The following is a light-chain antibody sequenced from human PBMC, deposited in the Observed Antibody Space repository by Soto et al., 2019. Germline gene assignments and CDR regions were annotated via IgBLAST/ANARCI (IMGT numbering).Light chain of an antibody. Sequence: EIVLTQSPATLSLSPGERATLSCRASQSVSRYLAWYQQKPGQAPRLLIYDASNRATGIPARFSGSGSGTDFTLTISRLEPEDFAVYYCQQYGSSPWTFGQGTKVEIK. CDR2: DAS. J-gene: IGKJ1*01. CDR3: QQYGSSPWT. CDR1: QSVSRY. V-gene: IGKV3-20*01.